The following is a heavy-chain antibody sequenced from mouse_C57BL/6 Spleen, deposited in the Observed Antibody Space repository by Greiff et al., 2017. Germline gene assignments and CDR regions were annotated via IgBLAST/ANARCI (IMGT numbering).Heavy chain of an antibody. V-gene: IGHV1-80*01. Sequence: VQLQQSGAELVKPGASVKISCKASGYAFSSYWMNWVKQRPGKGLEWIGQIYPGDGDTNYNGKLKGKATLTADKSSSTAYMQLSSLTSEDSAFYFCARSTTVVAPYFDYWGQGTTLTVSS. CDR2: IYPGDGDT. CDR1: GYAFSSYW. CDR3: ARSTTVVAPYFDY. J-gene: IGHJ2*01. D-gene: IGHD1-1*01.